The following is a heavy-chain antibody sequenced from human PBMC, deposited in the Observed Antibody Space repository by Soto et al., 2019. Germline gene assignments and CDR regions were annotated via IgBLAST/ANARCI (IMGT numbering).Heavy chain of an antibody. J-gene: IGHJ5*02. Sequence: PGGSLRLSCAGSGFTFGDSYMSWIRQAPGKGLEWLSYISPGSRYPCYADSVKGRLTISRDNDKRPLYLQMITLTAEDTAIYYCVRGGGGGLFDAWGQGTLVTVSS. CDR1: GFTFGDSY. CDR3: VRGGGGGLFDA. V-gene: IGHV3-11*06. D-gene: IGHD2-15*01. CDR2: ISPGSRYP.